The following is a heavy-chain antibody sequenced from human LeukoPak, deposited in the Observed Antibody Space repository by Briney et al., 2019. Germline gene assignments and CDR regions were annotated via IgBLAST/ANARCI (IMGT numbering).Heavy chain of an antibody. CDR3: VRNGLYFDY. V-gene: IGHV3-30*03. CDR2: ISPDGNDK. CDR1: GFTFSSYG. J-gene: IGHJ4*02. Sequence: GGSLRLSCAASGFTFSSYGMHWVRQAPGKGLEWVAIISPDGNDKYYADSVKGRFTISRDNSKNTLYLQMNSLRAEDTAVYYCVRNGLYFDYWGQGTLVTVSS. D-gene: IGHD4-17*01.